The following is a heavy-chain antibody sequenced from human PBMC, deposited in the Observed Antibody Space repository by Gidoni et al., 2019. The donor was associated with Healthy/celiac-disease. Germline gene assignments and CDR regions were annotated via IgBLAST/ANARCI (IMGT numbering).Heavy chain of an antibody. CDR2: IWYDGSNK. J-gene: IGHJ4*02. D-gene: IGHD6-13*01. V-gene: IGHV3-33*01. CDR3: ARDVRGSSWYYFDY. Sequence: QVQLVESGGGVVQPGRSLRLSCAASGFTFSSYGMHWVRQAPGKGLEWVAVIWYDGSNKYYADSVKGRFTISRDNSKNTLYLQMNSLRAEDTAVYYCARDVRGSSWYYFDYWGQGTLVTVSS. CDR1: GFTFSSYG.